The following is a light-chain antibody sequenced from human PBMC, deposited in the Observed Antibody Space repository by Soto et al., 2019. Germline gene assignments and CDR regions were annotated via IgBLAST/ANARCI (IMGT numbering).Light chain of an antibody. Sequence: QSALTQPPSASGSPGQSVTISCTGTSSDVGGYNYVSWYQQHPGKAPKLMIYEVTKRPSGVPDRFSGSKSGNTASLTISGLQAEDEADYHCSSYTSGSSHYVFGTGTKVTVL. CDR3: SSYTSGSSHYV. V-gene: IGLV2-8*01. CDR1: SSDVGGYNY. J-gene: IGLJ1*01. CDR2: EVT.